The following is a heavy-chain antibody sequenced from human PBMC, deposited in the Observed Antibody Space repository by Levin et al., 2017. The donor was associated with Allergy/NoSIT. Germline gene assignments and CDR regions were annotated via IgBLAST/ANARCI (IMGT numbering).Heavy chain of an antibody. Sequence: GGSLRLSCKGYGYSFTSYWIAWVRQMPGKGLEWMGLIYPADSDTRYSPSFQGQVTISADKSISTAYLQWNSLQASDTAIYYCARRPHNTGDAFYIWGQGTMVTVSS. CDR3: ARRPHNTGDAFYI. V-gene: IGHV5-51*01. J-gene: IGHJ3*02. CDR2: IYPADSDT. D-gene: IGHD2-8*02. CDR1: GYSFTSYW.